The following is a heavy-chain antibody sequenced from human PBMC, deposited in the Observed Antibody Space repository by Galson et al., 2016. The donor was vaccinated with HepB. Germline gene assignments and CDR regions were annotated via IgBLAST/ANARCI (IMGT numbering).Heavy chain of an antibody. CDR1: GFTFSDYG. CDR2: IWFDGRNK. Sequence: SLRLSCAASGFTFSDYGMHWVRQAPGKGLEWVAVIWFDGRNKYYADSVKGRFTISRDNSKNKLSLQMNSLRPEDTAMYYCARNRVFDYRWGTYRPANGGPDDWGQGTLVTVSS. V-gene: IGHV3-33*01. J-gene: IGHJ4*02. CDR3: ARNRVFDYRWGTYRPANGGPDD. D-gene: IGHD3-16*02.